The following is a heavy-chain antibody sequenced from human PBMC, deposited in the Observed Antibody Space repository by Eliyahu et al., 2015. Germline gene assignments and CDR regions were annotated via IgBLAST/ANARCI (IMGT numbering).Heavy chain of an antibody. CDR2: MNPNSGTX. V-gene: IGHV1-8*01. CDR3: ARGMGYSSSWYVWRKMIDWFDP. J-gene: IGHJ5*02. Sequence: KASGYTFTSYDINWVRQATGQGLEWMGWMNPNSGTXGXAQKFQGRVTMTRTTSISTAYMELSSLRSEDTAVYYCARGMGYSSSWYVWRKMIDWFDPWGQGTLVTVSS. D-gene: IGHD6-13*01. CDR1: GYTFTSYD.